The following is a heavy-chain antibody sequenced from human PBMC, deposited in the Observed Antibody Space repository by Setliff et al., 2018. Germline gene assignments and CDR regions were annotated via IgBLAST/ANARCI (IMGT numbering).Heavy chain of an antibody. V-gene: IGHV1-69*13. CDR2: VIPVFGTA. CDR1: GSTFRTDG. J-gene: IGHJ4*02. D-gene: IGHD2-8*01. CDR3: ARLVRYCSTRTCQRASGDEY. Sequence: SVKVSCKASGSTFRTDGFNWVRQAPGQGLEWMGRVIPVFGTAKYAQKFQGRVTITADESTSTAYMELSSLRSEDTAIYYCARLVRYCSTRTCQRASGDEYLGQGTLVTVSS.